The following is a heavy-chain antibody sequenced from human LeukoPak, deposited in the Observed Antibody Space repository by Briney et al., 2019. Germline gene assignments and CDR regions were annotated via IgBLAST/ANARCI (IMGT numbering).Heavy chain of an antibody. J-gene: IGHJ2*01. CDR2: IYYSGST. V-gene: IGHV4-61*08. Sequence: SKTLSLTCTVSGVSVSSGGYYWSWIRQPPGKGLEWIGYIYYSGSTNYNPSLKSRVTISRDTSKNQFSLKLSSLTAADTAVYYCAREAPYWYFDLWGRGTLVTVSS. CDR3: AREAPYWYFDL. CDR1: GVSVSSGGYY.